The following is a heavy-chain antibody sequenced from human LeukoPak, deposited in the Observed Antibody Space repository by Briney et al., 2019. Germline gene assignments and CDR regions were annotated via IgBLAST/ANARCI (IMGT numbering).Heavy chain of an antibody. CDR2: ITPNNGGT. J-gene: IGHJ4*02. V-gene: IGHV1-2*06. CDR1: GYTFTDYY. CDR3: AREIGGATSFDY. D-gene: IGHD1-26*01. Sequence: ASVKVSCMASGYTFTDYYMHWVRQAPGQGFEWMGRITPNNGGTNYAQKFQGRVTMTRDTSISTAYMELSRLRSDDTAVYYCAREIGGATSFDYWGQGALVTVSS.